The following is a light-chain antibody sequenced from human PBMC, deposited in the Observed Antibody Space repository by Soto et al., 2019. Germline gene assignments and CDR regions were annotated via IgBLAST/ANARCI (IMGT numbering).Light chain of an antibody. J-gene: IGKJ1*01. CDR3: QQYSNWPSWT. CDR2: GAS. CDR1: QSVSSF. Sequence: EKVMTQSPATLSMSPGERATLSCRASQSVSSFLAWYQQKPGQAPRLLIYGASTRATGIPARFSGSGSGTEFTLTISSRQSEDFAVYYCQQYSNWPSWTFSHGTKVEVK. V-gene: IGKV3-15*01.